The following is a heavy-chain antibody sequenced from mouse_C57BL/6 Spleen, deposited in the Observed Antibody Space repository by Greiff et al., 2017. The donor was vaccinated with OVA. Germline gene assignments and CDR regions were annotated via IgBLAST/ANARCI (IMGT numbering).Heavy chain of an antibody. CDR3: ARRAYGSSYGFAY. D-gene: IGHD1-1*01. V-gene: IGHV1-85*01. J-gene: IGHJ3*01. CDR1: GYTFTSYD. Sequence: QVQLQQPGAELVKPGASVKMSCKASGYTFTSYDINWVKQRPGQGLEWIGWIYPRDGSTKYNEKFKGKATLTVDTSSSTAYMELHSLTSEDSAVYFCARRAYGSSYGFAYWGQGTLVTVSA. CDR2: IYPRDGST.